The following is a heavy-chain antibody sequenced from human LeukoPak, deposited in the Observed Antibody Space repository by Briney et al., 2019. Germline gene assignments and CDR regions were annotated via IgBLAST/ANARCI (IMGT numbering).Heavy chain of an antibody. Sequence: PSETLSLTCAVYGGSFSGYYWSWIRQPPGKGLEWIGEINHSGSTNYNPSLKSRVTISVDTSKNQFSLKLSSVTAADTAVYYCAGGDYLYYFDYWGRGTLVTVSS. J-gene: IGHJ4*02. CDR3: AGGDYLYYFDY. CDR2: INHSGST. CDR1: GGSFSGYY. D-gene: IGHD4-11*01. V-gene: IGHV4-34*01.